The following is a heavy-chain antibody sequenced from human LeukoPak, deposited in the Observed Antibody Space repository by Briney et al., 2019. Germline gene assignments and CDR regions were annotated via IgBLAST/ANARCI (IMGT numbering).Heavy chain of an antibody. CDR1: GFTFSNYA. V-gene: IGHV3-23*01. J-gene: IGHJ5*02. CDR3: AKDRFITMVRGVTPLLFDP. CDR2: ISDSGGST. D-gene: IGHD3-10*01. Sequence: GGSLRLSCAASGFTFSNYAMSWVRQAPGKGLEWVSTISDSGGSTYYADSVKGRFTISRDNSKNTLYLQMNSLRAEDTAVYYCAKDRFITMVRGVTPLLFDPWGQGTLVTVSS.